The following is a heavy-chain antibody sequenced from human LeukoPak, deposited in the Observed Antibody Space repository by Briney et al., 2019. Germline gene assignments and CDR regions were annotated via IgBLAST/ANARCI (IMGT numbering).Heavy chain of an antibody. CDR2: IYYSGST. V-gene: IGHV4-39*01. Sequence: PSETLSLTCTVSGGSISSSSYYWGWIRQPPGRGLEWIGSIYYSGSTYYNPSLKSRVTIPVDTSKNQFSLKLSSVTAADTAVYYCARQSWSWHYFDYWGQGTLVTVSS. J-gene: IGHJ4*02. CDR1: GGSISSSSYY. CDR3: ARQSWSWHYFDY. D-gene: IGHD1-26*01.